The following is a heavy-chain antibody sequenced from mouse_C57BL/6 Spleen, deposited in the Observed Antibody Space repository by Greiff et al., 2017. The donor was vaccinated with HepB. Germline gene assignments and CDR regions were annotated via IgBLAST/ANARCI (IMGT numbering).Heavy chain of an antibody. J-gene: IGHJ4*01. CDR3: AKLYDYDGDGSYAMDY. V-gene: IGHV2-9*01. Sequence: VMLVESGPGLVAPSQSLSITCTVSGFSLTSYGVDWVRQPPGKGLEWLGVIWGGGSTNYNSALMSRLSISKDNSKSQVFLKMNSLQTDDTAMYYCAKLYDYDGDGSYAMDYWGQGTSVTVSS. CDR1: GFSLTSYG. D-gene: IGHD2-4*01. CDR2: IWGGGST.